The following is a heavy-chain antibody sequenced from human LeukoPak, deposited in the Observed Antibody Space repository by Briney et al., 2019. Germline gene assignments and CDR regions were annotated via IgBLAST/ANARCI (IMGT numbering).Heavy chain of an antibody. J-gene: IGHJ2*01. Sequence: GASVKVSCKASGYTFANYGISWVRLAPGQRLEWMGWTSTYNDNTNYAQKFQDRVTMTTDTSTSTAYMELRSLRSDDTAVYYCARGQIYWYFDLWGRGTLVTVPS. CDR3: ARGQIYWYFDL. CDR2: TSTYNDNT. CDR1: GYTFANYG. V-gene: IGHV1-18*01.